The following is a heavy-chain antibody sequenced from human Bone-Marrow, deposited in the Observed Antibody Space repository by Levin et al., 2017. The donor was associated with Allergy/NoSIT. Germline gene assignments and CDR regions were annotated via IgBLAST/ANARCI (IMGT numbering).Heavy chain of an antibody. J-gene: IGHJ4*02. V-gene: IGHV3-33*06. Sequence: LSLTCAASGFTFRSSGMHWVRPAPRKGLEWVAVIWYDGSDKYYVDSVKGRFTISRDNSTKTLYLQMNSLRAEDTAVYYCAKAVAGTGTPHLWGQGTLVTVSS. CDR3: AKAVAGTGTPHL. D-gene: IGHD6-19*01. CDR1: GFTFRSSG. CDR2: IWYDGSDK.